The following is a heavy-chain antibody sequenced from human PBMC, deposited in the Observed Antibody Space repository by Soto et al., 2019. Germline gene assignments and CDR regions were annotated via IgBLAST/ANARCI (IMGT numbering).Heavy chain of an antibody. J-gene: IGHJ5*02. CDR2: ISGSGGST. CDR1: GFTFSSYA. CDR3: ARGGLRRMNWFDP. D-gene: IGHD2-8*01. V-gene: IGHV3-23*01. Sequence: EVQLLESEGGLVQPGGSLRLSCAASGFTFSSYAMSWVRQAPGKGLEWVSAISGSGGSTYYADSVKGRFTISRDNSKNTLYLQMNSLRAEDTAVYYCARGGLRRMNWFDPWGQGTLVTVSS.